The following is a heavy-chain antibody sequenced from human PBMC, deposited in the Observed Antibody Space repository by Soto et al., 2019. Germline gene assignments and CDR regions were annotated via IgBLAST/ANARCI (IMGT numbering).Heavy chain of an antibody. D-gene: IGHD6-13*01. J-gene: IGHJ5*02. CDR3: ARDRPVDSSSWYQAGFDP. Sequence: QVQLVQSGAEVKKPGSSVKVSCKASGGTFSSYAISWVRQAPGQGLEWMGGIIPIFGTANYAQKFQGRVTITADESARTAYTELSSLRSADTAVYYCARDRPVDSSSWYQAGFDPWGQGTLVTVSS. V-gene: IGHV1-69*12. CDR2: IIPIFGTA. CDR1: GGTFSSYA.